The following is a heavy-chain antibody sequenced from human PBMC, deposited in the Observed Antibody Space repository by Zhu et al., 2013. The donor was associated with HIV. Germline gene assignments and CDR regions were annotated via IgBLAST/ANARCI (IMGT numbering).Heavy chain of an antibody. D-gene: IGHD4-17*01. CDR3: ATTLKRQTTYALDT. Sequence: QVHLVQSGAEVKKPGSSVKVSCKASGGTFTTNAINWVRQAPGQGLEWMGTILPEFGTTNYAHEFRGRVSITADESSNTAFMELSSLTSADTAVYFCATTLKRQTTYALDTWGQGTMVTVSS. CDR1: GGTFTTNA. V-gene: IGHV1-69*15. J-gene: IGHJ3*02. CDR2: ILPEFGTT.